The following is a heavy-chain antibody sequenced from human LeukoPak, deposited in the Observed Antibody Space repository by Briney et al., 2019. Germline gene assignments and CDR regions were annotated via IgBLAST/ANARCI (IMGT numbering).Heavy chain of an antibody. D-gene: IGHD6-13*01. CDR3: AHRRKGSGTWFLGHYYFDY. V-gene: IGHV2-5*01. CDR2: IYWNDDK. CDR1: GFSLRDSGVG. J-gene: IGHJ4*02. Sequence: SGPTLVKPRQTLTLTCTCSGFSLRDSGVGVGWLRQPPGKALEWLALIYWNDDKRYSPSLNNRLTITKDTSKNQVVLTLTNMDPVDTATYYCAHRRKGSGTWFLGHYYFDYWGQGTLVTVSS.